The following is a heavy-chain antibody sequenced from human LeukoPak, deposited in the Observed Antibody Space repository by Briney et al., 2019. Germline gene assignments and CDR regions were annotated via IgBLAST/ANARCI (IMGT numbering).Heavy chain of an antibody. Sequence: GGSLRLSCAVSGFTVSSIYMYWVRQAPGKGLEWVSLIYGGGSIHYADSVKGRFTISRDDSKNTLCLQMDTLRAEDTAVYYCARGGDSGRYYGDYWGQGTLVTVSS. V-gene: IGHV3-66*01. CDR3: ARGGDSGRYYGDY. J-gene: IGHJ4*02. CDR1: GFTVSSIY. D-gene: IGHD3-22*01. CDR2: IYGGGSI.